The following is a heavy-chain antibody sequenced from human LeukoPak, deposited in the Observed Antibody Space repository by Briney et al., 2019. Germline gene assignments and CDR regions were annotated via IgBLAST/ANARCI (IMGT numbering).Heavy chain of an antibody. CDR1: GFTFSSYE. D-gene: IGHD3-22*01. J-gene: IGHJ6*02. CDR2: ISSSGSTI. CDR3: ARDSSYYYDSSGYPPNGYGMDV. Sequence: PGGSLRLSCAASGFTFSSYEMNWVRQAPGKGLEWVSYISSSGSTIYYADSVKGRFTISRDNAKNSLYLQMNSLRAEDTAVYYCARDSSYYYDSSGYPPNGYGMDVWGQGTTVTASS. V-gene: IGHV3-48*03.